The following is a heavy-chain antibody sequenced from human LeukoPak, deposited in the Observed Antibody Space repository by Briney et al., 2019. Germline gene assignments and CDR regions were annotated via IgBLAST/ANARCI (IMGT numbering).Heavy chain of an antibody. D-gene: IGHD6-19*01. J-gene: IGHJ6*02. Sequence: PGGSLRLSCAASGFTFSSYGMHWVRQAPGKGLEWVAVISYDGSNKYYADSVKGRFTISRDNSKSTLYLQMNSLRAEDTAVYYCAKDRRYSSGWYREDGYYYYYGMDVWGQGTTVTVSS. CDR1: GFTFSSYG. V-gene: IGHV3-30*18. CDR2: ISYDGSNK. CDR3: AKDRRYSSGWYREDGYYYYYGMDV.